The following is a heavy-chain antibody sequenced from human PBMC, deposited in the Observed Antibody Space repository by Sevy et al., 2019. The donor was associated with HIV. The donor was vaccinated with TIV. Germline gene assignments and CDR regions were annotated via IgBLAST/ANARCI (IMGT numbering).Heavy chain of an antibody. V-gene: IGHV3-30-3*01. CDR2: ISYDGSNK. CDR1: GFTFSSYA. Sequence: GGSLRLSCAASGFTFSSYAMHWVRQAPGKGLEWVAVISYDGSNKYYADSVKGRFTISRDNSKNTLYLQMNSLRAEDTAVYYCARDVRFLEWLSPEPDYWGHGTLVTVSS. CDR3: ARDVRFLEWLSPEPDY. D-gene: IGHD3-3*01. J-gene: IGHJ4*01.